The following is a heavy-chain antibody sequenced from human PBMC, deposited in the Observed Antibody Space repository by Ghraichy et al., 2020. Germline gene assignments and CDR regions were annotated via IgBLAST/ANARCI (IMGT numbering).Heavy chain of an antibody. CDR1: GGSISTSNW. D-gene: IGHD3-16*01. J-gene: IGHJ4*02. Sequence: SETLSLTCAVSGGSISTSNWWTWVRQPPGKGLEWIGEMHHSGTTNYNPSLKSRVTISMDKSKNQFSLTLTSVTAADTAVYYCARDAGLGELYYWGQGTLVTVSS. CDR3: ARDAGLGELYY. CDR2: MHHSGTT. V-gene: IGHV4-4*02.